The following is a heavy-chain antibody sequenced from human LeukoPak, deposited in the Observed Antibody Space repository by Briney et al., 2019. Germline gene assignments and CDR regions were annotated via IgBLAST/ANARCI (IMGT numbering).Heavy chain of an antibody. J-gene: IGHJ3*02. D-gene: IGHD6-13*01. CDR3: ARGSPAADDAFDI. Sequence: SETLSLTCAVNGGSFSGYYWNWIRQPPGKGLEWIGDITHTGNTNDNPSLAGRVTVSVDTSKNQFSLSLASVTAADTALYYCARGSPAADDAFDIWGQGTLVTVSS. CDR1: GGSFSGYY. V-gene: IGHV4-34*01. CDR2: ITHTGNT.